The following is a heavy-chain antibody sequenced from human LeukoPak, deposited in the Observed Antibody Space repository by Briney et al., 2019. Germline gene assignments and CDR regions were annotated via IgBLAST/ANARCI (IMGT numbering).Heavy chain of an antibody. CDR1: GFTFSSYG. Sequence: PGGSLRLSCAASGFTFSSYGMHWVRQAPGKGLEWVAIISYDGNTKYYADYVKGRFTISRDNSKNTVYLQMNSLRAEDTAVYYCARVLRYCSGGNCYSGGLGYMDVWGKGTTVTISS. CDR3: ARVLRYCSGGNCYSGGLGYMDV. D-gene: IGHD2-15*01. CDR2: ISYDGNTK. V-gene: IGHV3-30*03. J-gene: IGHJ6*03.